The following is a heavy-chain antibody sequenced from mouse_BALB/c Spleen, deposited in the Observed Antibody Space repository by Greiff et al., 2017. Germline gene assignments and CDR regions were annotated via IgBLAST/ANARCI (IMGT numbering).Heavy chain of an antibody. V-gene: IGHV5-15*02. D-gene: IGHD2-3*01. CDR3: ARGMGYYVFDY. J-gene: IGHJ4*01. CDR1: GFTFSDYG. Sequence: VQLKESGGGLVQPGGSRKLSCAASGFTFSDYGMAWVRQAPGKGPEWVAFISNLAYSIYYADTVTGRFTISRENAKNTLYLEMSSLRSEDTAMYYCARGMGYYVFDYWGQGTSVTVSS. CDR2: ISNLAYSI.